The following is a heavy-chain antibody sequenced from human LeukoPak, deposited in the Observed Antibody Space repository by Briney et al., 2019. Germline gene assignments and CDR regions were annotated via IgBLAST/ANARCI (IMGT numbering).Heavy chain of an antibody. D-gene: IGHD3-10*01. J-gene: IGHJ4*02. CDR1: GFTFSSYA. CDR3: AKCRGAGTYFKNPLGF. CDR2: TTGSGSST. Sequence: PGGSLRLSCAASGFTFSSYAMTWVRQAPGKGLEWVSATTGSGSSTHYADSVKGRFTISRDNSRNTLYLQMNSLRVEDTAVYFCAKCRGAGTYFKNPLGFWGQGTLVTVYS. V-gene: IGHV3-23*01.